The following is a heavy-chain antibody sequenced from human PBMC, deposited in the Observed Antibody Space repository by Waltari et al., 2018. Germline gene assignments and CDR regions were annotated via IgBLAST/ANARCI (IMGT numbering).Heavy chain of an antibody. J-gene: IGHJ5*01. V-gene: IGHV4-39*01. CDR3: ARSDFSGSTSSWYDS. CDR2: IYYSGTT. D-gene: IGHD6-13*01. CDR1: GDSISSSGYY. Sequence: QVQLQESGPGLVRPSETLSLTCTVSGDSISSSGYYWGWIRQPPGKGLEWSGSIYYSGTTYYNPSLKSRLSISVDTSKNQFTLRLSSVTASDTAVYFAARSDFSGSTSSWYDSWGQGTLVTVSS.